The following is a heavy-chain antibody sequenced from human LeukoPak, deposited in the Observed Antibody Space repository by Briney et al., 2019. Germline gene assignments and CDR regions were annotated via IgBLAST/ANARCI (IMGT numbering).Heavy chain of an antibody. CDR1: SGSITSTSYY. Sequence: SETLSLTCTVSSGSITSTSYYWAWIRQPPWKGLEWIGSIYYSGSTYYNPSLKSRVTISVDTSKNQFSLKLSSVTAADTAVYYCARRRGYSYGPFDYWGQGTLVTVSS. D-gene: IGHD5-18*01. J-gene: IGHJ4*02. CDR2: IYYSGST. V-gene: IGHV4-39*01. CDR3: ARRRGYSYGPFDY.